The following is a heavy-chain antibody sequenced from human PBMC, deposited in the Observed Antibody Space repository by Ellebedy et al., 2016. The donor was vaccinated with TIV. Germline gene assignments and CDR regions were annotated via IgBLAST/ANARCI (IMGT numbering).Heavy chain of an antibody. V-gene: IGHV3-23*01. CDR3: AKCDGVVRTCEM. Sequence: GESLKISCAASGFTFTDHVMSWVRQAPGKGLEWVSGISTSGGTTYYADSVKGRLTISRDNSQNTVYLQLNGMRVEDTAVYYCAKCDGVVRTCEMWGQGAMVTVSS. J-gene: IGHJ3*02. CDR2: ISTSGGTT. D-gene: IGHD2-21*01. CDR1: GFTFTDHV.